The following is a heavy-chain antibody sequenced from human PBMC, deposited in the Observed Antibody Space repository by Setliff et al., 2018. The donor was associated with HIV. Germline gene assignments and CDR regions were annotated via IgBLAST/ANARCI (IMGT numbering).Heavy chain of an antibody. Sequence: SVKVSCTASGGTFSSYAISWVRQAPGQGLEWMGGIIPIFGTANYAQKFQGRVTITTDESTSTAYMELSSLRSEDTAGYYCARGESDVLGDTAMGPFGYWGQGTLVTVSS. CDR2: IIPIFGTA. J-gene: IGHJ4*02. V-gene: IGHV1-69*05. CDR3: ARGESDVLGDTAMGPFGY. CDR1: GGTFSSYA. D-gene: IGHD5-18*01.